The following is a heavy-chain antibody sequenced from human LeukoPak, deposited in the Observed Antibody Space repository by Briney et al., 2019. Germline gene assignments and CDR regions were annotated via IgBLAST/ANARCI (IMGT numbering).Heavy chain of an antibody. J-gene: IGHJ4*02. V-gene: IGHV3-30*18. CDR3: AKGLGYCSSISCSFYFDY. Sequence: GGSLRLSCTASGFTFSNYGMHWVRQAPGKGLEWVAVISYDGSNGYYVDSVKGRFTISRDNSKNTLYLQMNSLSAEDTAVYYCAKGLGYCSSISCSFYFDYWGQGTLVTVSS. CDR2: ISYDGSNG. CDR1: GFTFSNYG. D-gene: IGHD2-2*01.